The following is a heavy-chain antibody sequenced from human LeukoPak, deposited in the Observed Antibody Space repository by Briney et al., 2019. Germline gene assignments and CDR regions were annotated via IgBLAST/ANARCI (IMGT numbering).Heavy chain of an antibody. Sequence: VASVKVSCKASGYTFTSYDINWVRQATGQGLEWMGWMNPNSGNTGYAQKFQGRVTMTRNTSISTAYMELSSLRSEDTAVYYCARDPVRYDSSGYYSSPYYFDYWGQGTLVTVSS. CDR3: ARDPVRYDSSGYYSSPYYFDY. CDR2: MNPNSGNT. CDR1: GYTFTSYD. D-gene: IGHD3-22*01. J-gene: IGHJ4*02. V-gene: IGHV1-8*01.